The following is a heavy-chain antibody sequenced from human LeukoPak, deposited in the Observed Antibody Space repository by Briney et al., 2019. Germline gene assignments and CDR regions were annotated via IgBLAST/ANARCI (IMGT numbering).Heavy chain of an antibody. CDR1: GFTFSSHG. CDR3: ARYDARYGMDV. D-gene: IGHD1-1*01. CDR2: ISYDGSNK. Sequence: GGSLRLSCAASGFTFSSHGVHWVRQAPGKGLEWVAVISYDGSNKYYADSVKGRFTISRDNSKNTLYLQMNSLRAEDTAVYYCARYDARYGMDVWGQGTTVTVSS. V-gene: IGHV3-30*19. J-gene: IGHJ6*02.